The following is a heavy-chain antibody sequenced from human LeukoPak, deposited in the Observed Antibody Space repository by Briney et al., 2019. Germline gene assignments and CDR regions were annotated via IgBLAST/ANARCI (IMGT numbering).Heavy chain of an antibody. CDR2: IYYSGST. CDR1: GGSISSGGYS. V-gene: IGHV4-61*08. D-gene: IGHD2-2*01. CDR3: AREYQLAFDY. Sequence: PSETLSLTCAVSGGSISSGGYSWSWIRQPPGKGLEWIGYIYYSGSTNYNPSLKSRVTISVDTSKNQFSLKLSSVTAADTAVHYCAREYQLAFDYWGQGTLVTVSS. J-gene: IGHJ4*02.